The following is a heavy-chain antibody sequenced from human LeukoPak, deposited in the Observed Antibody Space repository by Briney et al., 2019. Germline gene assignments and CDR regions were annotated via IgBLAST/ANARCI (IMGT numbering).Heavy chain of an antibody. CDR3: ARHMVRGLKYFDY. D-gene: IGHD3-10*01. CDR2: ISSSSSYI. CDR1: GFTFSSYS. J-gene: IGHJ4*02. V-gene: IGHV3-21*01. Sequence: PGGSLRLSCAASGFTFSSYSMNWVRQAPGKGLEWVSSISSSSSYIYYADSVKGRFTISRDNAKNSLYLQMNSLRAEDTAVYYCARHMVRGLKYFDYWGQGTLVTVSS.